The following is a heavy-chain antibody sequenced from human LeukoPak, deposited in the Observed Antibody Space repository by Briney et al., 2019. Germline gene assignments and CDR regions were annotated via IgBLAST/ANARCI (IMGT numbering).Heavy chain of an antibody. CDR2: IYYSGST. CDR3: ARGGSRITMVRGVDNWFDP. CDR1: GGSISSYY. Sequence: SETLSLACTVSGGSISSYYWSWIRQPPGKGLEWIGYIYYSGSTNYNPSLKSRVTISVDTSKNQFSLKLSSVTAADTAVYYCARGGSRITMVRGVDNWFDPWGQGTLVTVSS. J-gene: IGHJ5*02. V-gene: IGHV4-59*01. D-gene: IGHD3-10*01.